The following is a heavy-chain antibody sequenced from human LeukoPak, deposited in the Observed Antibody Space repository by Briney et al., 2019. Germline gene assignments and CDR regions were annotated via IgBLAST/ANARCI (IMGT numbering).Heavy chain of an antibody. Sequence: GGSLRLSCAASGFTFSSYGMHWVRQAPGKGLEWVAVIWYDGSNKYYADSVKGRFTISRDNSKNTLYLQMNSLRAEDTAVYYCARDLAYYGSGSYFHWGQGAQVTVSS. J-gene: IGHJ4*02. CDR3: ARDLAYYGSGSYFH. CDR2: IWYDGSNK. CDR1: GFTFSSYG. V-gene: IGHV3-33*01. D-gene: IGHD3-10*01.